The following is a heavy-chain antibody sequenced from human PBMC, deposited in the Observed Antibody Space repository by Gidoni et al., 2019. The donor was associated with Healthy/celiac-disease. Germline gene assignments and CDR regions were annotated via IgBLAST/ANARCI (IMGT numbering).Heavy chain of an antibody. J-gene: IGHJ4*02. Sequence: EVQLVESGGGLVKPGGSLRLSCAASGFPFSSYSMNWVRQAPGKGLEWVSSISSSSSYIYYADSVKGRFTISRDNAKNSLYLQMNSLRAEDTAVYYCAREPYSYYYDSSGYDWGQGTLVTVSS. CDR2: ISSSSSYI. CDR3: AREPYSYYYDSSGYD. V-gene: IGHV3-21*01. D-gene: IGHD3-22*01. CDR1: GFPFSSYS.